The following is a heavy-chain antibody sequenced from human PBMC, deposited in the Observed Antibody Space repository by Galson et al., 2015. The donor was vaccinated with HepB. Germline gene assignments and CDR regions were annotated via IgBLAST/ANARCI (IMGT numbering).Heavy chain of an antibody. CDR1: GSTFIDYY. Sequence: LRLSYAASGSTFIDYYMSWIRQAPGKGLEWVSSISGSGSSTMFYADSVKGQFTISRDNAKNSLYLQMASLRAEDTAVYYCARATLGWFDPWGQGTLVTVSS. J-gene: IGHJ5*02. D-gene: IGHD2/OR15-2a*01. CDR3: ARATLGWFDP. V-gene: IGHV3-11*01. CDR2: ISGSGSSTM.